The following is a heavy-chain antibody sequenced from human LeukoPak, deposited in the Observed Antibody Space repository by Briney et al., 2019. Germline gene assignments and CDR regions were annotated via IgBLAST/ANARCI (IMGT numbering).Heavy chain of an antibody. J-gene: IGHJ4*02. CDR3: ARHSTFFGVVIIKGRVRGPFDY. V-gene: IGHV4-34*01. D-gene: IGHD3-3*01. CDR1: GGSFSGYY. Sequence: SVTLSLTCAVYGGSFSGYYWSWIRQPPGKGLEWIGEINHSGSTNYNPSLKSRVTISVDTSKNQFSLKLSSVTAADTAVYYCARHSTFFGVVIIKGRVRGPFDYWGQGTLVTVSS. CDR2: INHSGST.